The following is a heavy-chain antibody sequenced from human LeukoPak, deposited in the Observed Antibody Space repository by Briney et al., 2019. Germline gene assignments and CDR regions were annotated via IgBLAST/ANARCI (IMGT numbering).Heavy chain of an antibody. Sequence: PSETLSLTCTVSGGSISSYYWNWVRQPPGKGLEWIGYIYYTGSTNYNPSLKSRVTISLDTSKNQFSLTLSSVTAADTALYYCPRDKGLGGSYYNPNWFDPGGQGTLVTVPS. CDR2: IYYTGST. D-gene: IGHD1-26*01. J-gene: IGHJ5*02. V-gene: IGHV4-59*01. CDR1: GGSISSYY. CDR3: PRDKGLGGSYYNPNWFDP.